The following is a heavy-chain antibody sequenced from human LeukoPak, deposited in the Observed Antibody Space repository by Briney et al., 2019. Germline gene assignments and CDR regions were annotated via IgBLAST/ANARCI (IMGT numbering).Heavy chain of an antibody. Sequence: SETLSLTCTVSGGSISSYYWSWIRQPAGKGLEWIGRIYTSGSTNYNPSLKSRVTMSVDTSKNQFSLKLSSVTAADTAVYYCARVTHITIFGVERWAFDYWGQGTLVTVSS. D-gene: IGHD3-3*01. CDR1: GGSISSYY. J-gene: IGHJ4*02. CDR3: ARVTHITIFGVERWAFDY. V-gene: IGHV4-4*07. CDR2: IYTSGST.